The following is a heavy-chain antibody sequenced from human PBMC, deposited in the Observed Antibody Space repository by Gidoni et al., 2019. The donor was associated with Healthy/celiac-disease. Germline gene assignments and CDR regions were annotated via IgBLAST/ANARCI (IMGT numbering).Heavy chain of an antibody. CDR3: TRGPRCSSTSCYTPFGYYYYYYMDV. J-gene: IGHJ6*03. Sequence: QVQLQLWCSGLLKLSETLSLPCAVYGGSFSGYDWTWNRQPPVKGLEWIGVITHGGSTNYNPSLKSRGTRSVDTSKNQFSLMLSSVTAANTAVYYCTRGPRCSSTSCYTPFGYYYYYYMDVWGKGTTVTVSS. CDR1: GGSFSGYD. V-gene: IGHV4-34*01. D-gene: IGHD2-2*02. CDR2: ITHGGST.